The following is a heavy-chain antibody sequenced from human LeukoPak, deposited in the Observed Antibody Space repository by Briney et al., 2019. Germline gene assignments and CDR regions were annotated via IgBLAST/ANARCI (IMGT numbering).Heavy chain of an antibody. CDR3: ARVRDRSLNNWFDP. V-gene: IGHV4-34*01. J-gene: IGHJ5*02. CDR1: GGSFSGYY. Sequence: PSETLSLTCAVYGGSFSGYYWSWIRQPPGKGLEWIGEINHSGGTNYNPSLKSRVTISVDTSKNQFSLKLSSVTAADTAVYYCARVRDRSLNNWFDPWGQGTLVTVSS. CDR2: INHSGGT. D-gene: IGHD3-22*01.